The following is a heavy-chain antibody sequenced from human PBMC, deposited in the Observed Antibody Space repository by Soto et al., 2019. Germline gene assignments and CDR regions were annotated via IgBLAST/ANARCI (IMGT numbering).Heavy chain of an antibody. CDR2: INSGSTSV. CDR3: ASSASPDAY. D-gene: IGHD1-26*01. V-gene: IGHV3-48*01. Sequence: EVQLVESGGGLVQPGGSLRLSCVASGFTFNSYSMNWVRQAPGKGLEWISYINSGSTSVFYADSVKGRFTISRDNAKNSLYLQMNSLSAEVTAVYYCASSASPDAYWGQGTLVTVSS. CDR1: GFTFNSYS. J-gene: IGHJ4*02.